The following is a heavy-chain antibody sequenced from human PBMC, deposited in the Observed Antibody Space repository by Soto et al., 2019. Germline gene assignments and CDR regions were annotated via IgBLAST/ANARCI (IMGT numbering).Heavy chain of an antibody. Sequence: PGGSLRLSCTASGFTFGDYAMGWVRQAPGKGLEWVGFIRSKAYGGTTEYAASAKGRFTISRDDSKSIAYLQMNSLKTEDTAVYYCTRDQGYSSSWYLQYYYGMDVWGQGTTVTVSS. CDR2: IRSKAYGGTT. CDR1: GFTFGDYA. D-gene: IGHD6-13*01. V-gene: IGHV3-49*04. CDR3: TRDQGYSSSWYLQYYYGMDV. J-gene: IGHJ6*02.